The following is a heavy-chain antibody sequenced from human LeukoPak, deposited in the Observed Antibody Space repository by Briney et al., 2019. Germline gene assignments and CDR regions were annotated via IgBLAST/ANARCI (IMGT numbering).Heavy chain of an antibody. CDR2: INPNSGGT. V-gene: IGHV1-2*04. Sequence: ASVKVFCKASGYTFTGYYMHWVRQAPGQGLEWMGWINPNSGGTNYAQKFQGWVTMTRDTSISTAYMELSRLRSDDTAVYYCARDAARLARIAAAGDYYGMDVWGQGTTVTVSS. CDR3: ARDAARLARIAAAGDYYGMDV. CDR1: GYTFTGYY. J-gene: IGHJ6*02. D-gene: IGHD6-13*01.